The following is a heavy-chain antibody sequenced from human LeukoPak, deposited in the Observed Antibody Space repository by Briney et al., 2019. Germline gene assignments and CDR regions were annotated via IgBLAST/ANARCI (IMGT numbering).Heavy chain of an antibody. J-gene: IGHJ5*02. Sequence: GGSLRLSCAASGFTFDDYGMSWVRQAPGKGLEWVSGINWNGGSTGYADSVKGRFTISRDNAKNSLYLQMNSLRAEDTALYYCASDDYFDWTPNNWFDPWGQGTLVTVSS. CDR3: ASDDYFDWTPNNWFDP. CDR1: GFTFDDYG. V-gene: IGHV3-20*04. CDR2: INWNGGST. D-gene: IGHD3-9*01.